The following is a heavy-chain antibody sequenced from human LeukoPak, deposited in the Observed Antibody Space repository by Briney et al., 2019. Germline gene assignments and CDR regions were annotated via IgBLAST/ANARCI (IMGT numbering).Heavy chain of an antibody. Sequence: SETLSLTCAVYGGSFSGYYWSWIRQPPGKGLEWIGEINHSGSTNYNPSLKSRVTISVDTSKNQFSLKLSSVTAADTAVYYCARVPKEDAFDIWGQGTMVTVSS. J-gene: IGHJ3*02. CDR3: ARVPKEDAFDI. CDR1: GGSFSGYY. V-gene: IGHV4-34*01. CDR2: INHSGST.